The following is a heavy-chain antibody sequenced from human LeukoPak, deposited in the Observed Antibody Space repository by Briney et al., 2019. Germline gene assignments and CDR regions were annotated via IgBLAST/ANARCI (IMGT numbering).Heavy chain of an antibody. CDR2: INHSGST. Sequence: SATLSLTCAVYGGSFSGYYWSWIRPPPGKRLEWIGEINHSGSTNYNPSLRSRVTISVDTSKNQFSLKLSSVTAADTAVYYCARGADEMATTDYWGQGTLVTVSS. V-gene: IGHV4-34*01. D-gene: IGHD5-24*01. CDR3: ARGADEMATTDY. J-gene: IGHJ4*02. CDR1: GGSFSGYY.